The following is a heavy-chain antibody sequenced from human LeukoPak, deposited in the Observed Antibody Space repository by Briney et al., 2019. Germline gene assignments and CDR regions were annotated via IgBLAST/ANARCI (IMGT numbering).Heavy chain of an antibody. CDR3: AKTDGSSGYYSSFYYYYMDV. CDR1: GFTVNSNC. CDR2: MYSGGDT. V-gene: IGHV3-66*02. J-gene: IGHJ6*03. Sequence: PGGSLRLSCAASGFTVNSNCMSWVRQAPGKGLEWVSVMYSGGDTDYADSVKGRFTVSRDNSKNTLFLQMNSLGAEDTAVYYCAKTDGSSGYYSSFYYYYMDVWGKGTTVTVSS. D-gene: IGHD3-22*01.